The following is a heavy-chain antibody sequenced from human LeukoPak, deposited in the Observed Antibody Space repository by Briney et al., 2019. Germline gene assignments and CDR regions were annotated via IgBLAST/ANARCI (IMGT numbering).Heavy chain of an antibody. J-gene: IGHJ4*02. Sequence: GASVKVSCKASGYTFTGYYMHWVRQAPGQGLEWMGWINPNSGGTNYAQKFQGRVTMTRDTSISTAYMELSRLRSDDTAVYYCARAQQPTYYYDSSGYYYYWGQGTLVTVSS. CDR3: ARAQQPTYYYDSSGYYYY. CDR1: GYTFTGYY. CDR2: INPNSGGT. V-gene: IGHV1-2*02. D-gene: IGHD3-22*01.